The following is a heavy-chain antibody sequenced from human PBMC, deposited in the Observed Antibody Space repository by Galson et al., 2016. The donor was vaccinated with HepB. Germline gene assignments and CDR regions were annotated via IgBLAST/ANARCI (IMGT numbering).Heavy chain of an antibody. V-gene: IGHV3-23*01. CDR2: ISGSGGST. J-gene: IGHJ6*02. CDR1: GFTFSTYA. CDR3: AKDLCSSTSCYFDYYYYGMDV. Sequence: SLRLSCAASGFTFSTYAMSWVRQAPGKGLEWVSGISGSGGSTKYADSVKGRFTISRDNSKNTLYLQMNSLRAEDTAVYYCAKDLCSSTSCYFDYYYYGMDVWGQGTTVTVSS. D-gene: IGHD2-2*01.